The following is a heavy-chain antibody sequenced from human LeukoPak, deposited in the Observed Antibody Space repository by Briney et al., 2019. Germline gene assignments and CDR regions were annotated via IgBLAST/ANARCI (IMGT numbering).Heavy chain of an antibody. CDR2: IYYSGST. J-gene: IGHJ5*02. CDR3: ASHSSYVSPFRS. Sequence: PSETLSLTCTVSGGSTSNTSYYWGWIRQPPGKGLEWIGSIYYSGSTYCNPSLKSRVTISVDTSKNQFSLKLSSVTAADTAVYYCASHSSYVSPFRSWGRGPLVTVPP. V-gene: IGHV4-39*01. CDR1: GGSTSNTSYY. D-gene: IGHD3-10*02.